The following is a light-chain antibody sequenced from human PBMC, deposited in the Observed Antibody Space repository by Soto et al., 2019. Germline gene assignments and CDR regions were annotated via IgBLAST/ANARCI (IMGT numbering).Light chain of an antibody. V-gene: IGLV2-14*01. Sequence: LTQPASVSWAPGQSITISCTGTSSDVGGYNYVSWYQQHPGKAPKLMIYEVSNRPSGVSNRFSGSKSGNTASLTISGLQAEDEADYYCSSYTSSSTYVFGTGTKVTVL. CDR2: EVS. J-gene: IGLJ1*01. CDR1: SSDVGGYNY. CDR3: SSYTSSSTYV.